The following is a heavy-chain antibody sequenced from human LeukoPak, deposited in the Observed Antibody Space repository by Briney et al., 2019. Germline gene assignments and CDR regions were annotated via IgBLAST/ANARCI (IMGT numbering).Heavy chain of an antibody. V-gene: IGHV3-48*03. Sequence: GGSLRLSCAASGFPFNTYEMDWVRQAPGKGLEWVAYISSRGGTIYYADSVRGRFTISRDNAKNSLYLQMNSLRAEDTAVYYCAKDFTPDSSGFDAFDVWGQGTMVTVSS. D-gene: IGHD3-22*01. CDR3: AKDFTPDSSGFDAFDV. CDR2: ISSRGGTI. J-gene: IGHJ3*01. CDR1: GFPFNTYE.